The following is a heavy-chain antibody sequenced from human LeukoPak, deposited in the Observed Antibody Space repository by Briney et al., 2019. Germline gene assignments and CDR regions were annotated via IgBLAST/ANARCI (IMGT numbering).Heavy chain of an antibody. Sequence: PGGSLTLSCAASGFTFSSYEMNWVRQAPGKGLEWVSAISGSGGSTYYADSVKGRFTISRDNSKNTLYLQMNSLRAEDTAVYYCAKGGRGFWSGYFDWGQGTLVTVSS. CDR3: AKGGRGFWSGYFD. CDR1: GFTFSSYE. D-gene: IGHD3-3*01. V-gene: IGHV3-23*01. CDR2: ISGSGGST. J-gene: IGHJ4*02.